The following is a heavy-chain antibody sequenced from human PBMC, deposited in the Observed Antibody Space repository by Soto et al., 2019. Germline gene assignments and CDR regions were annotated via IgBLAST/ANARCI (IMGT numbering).Heavy chain of an antibody. CDR3: TRPYTWNDNYFDP. D-gene: IGHD1-20*01. V-gene: IGHV4-39*01. Sequence: SETLSLTCAVYGASISVHSYYWTWIRQPPGKGLEWIGSSYYSGTTYFNPSLKSRATISVDTSKNQFSLRLTSVTAADTAIYYCTRPYTWNDNYFDPWGPGALVTVSS. CDR2: SYYSGTT. J-gene: IGHJ5*02. CDR1: GASISVHSYY.